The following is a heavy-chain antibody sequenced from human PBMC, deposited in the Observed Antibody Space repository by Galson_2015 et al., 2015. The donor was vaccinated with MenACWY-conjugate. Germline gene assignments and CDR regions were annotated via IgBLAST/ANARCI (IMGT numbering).Heavy chain of an antibody. Sequence: CAISGDSVSSNSAAWNWIRQSPSRGLEWLGRTYYRSKWYNGYAVSVKSRITINPDTSKNQFSLQLNSVTPEDTAVYYCARDLREYSSSAVFDYWGQGTLVTVSS. V-gene: IGHV6-1*01. D-gene: IGHD6-6*01. CDR1: GDSVSSNSAA. J-gene: IGHJ4*02. CDR2: TYYRSKWYN. CDR3: ARDLREYSSSAVFDY.